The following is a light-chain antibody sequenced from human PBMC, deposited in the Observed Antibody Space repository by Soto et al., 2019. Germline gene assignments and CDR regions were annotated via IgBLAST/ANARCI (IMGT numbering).Light chain of an antibody. CDR2: DAS. CDR3: QQRSNWLYT. Sequence: EIVLTQSPATLSLSPGERATLSCRDSQSVSSYLAWYQQKPGQAPRLLIYDASNRATGIPARFSGSGSGTDFTLTISSLEPEAFAVYYCQQRSNWLYTFGQGTKLEIK. J-gene: IGKJ2*01. V-gene: IGKV3-11*01. CDR1: QSVSSY.